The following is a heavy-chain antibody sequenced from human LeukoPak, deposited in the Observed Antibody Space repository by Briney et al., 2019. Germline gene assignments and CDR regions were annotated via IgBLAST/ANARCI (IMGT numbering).Heavy chain of an antibody. J-gene: IGHJ4*02. CDR3: AKVAVGGTIHYFDY. CDR2: ISSDGSHK. CDR1: GFTFSSYG. D-gene: IGHD1-26*01. V-gene: IGHV3-30*18. Sequence: GGSLRLSCAASGFTFSSYGMHWVRQAPGTGLEWVAVISSDGSHKYYADSVKGRFTISRDNSKNTLYLQMNSLRAEDTAVYSCAKVAVGGTIHYFDYWGQGTLVTVSS.